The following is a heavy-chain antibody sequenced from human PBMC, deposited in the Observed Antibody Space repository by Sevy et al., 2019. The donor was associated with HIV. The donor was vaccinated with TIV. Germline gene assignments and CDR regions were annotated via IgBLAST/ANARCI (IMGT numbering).Heavy chain of an antibody. V-gene: IGHV3-7*03. CDR2: IKQDGSEK. D-gene: IGHD3-3*01. CDR3: ARAWSLYYFDY. CDR1: GFTFSSYW. J-gene: IGHJ4*02. Sequence: GGSLRLSCAASGFTFSSYWMSWVRQAPGKGLEWVADIKQDGSEKYYVDSVKGRFTISRDNAKNSLYLQMNSLRAEDTAVHYCARAWSLYYFDYWGQGTLVTVSS.